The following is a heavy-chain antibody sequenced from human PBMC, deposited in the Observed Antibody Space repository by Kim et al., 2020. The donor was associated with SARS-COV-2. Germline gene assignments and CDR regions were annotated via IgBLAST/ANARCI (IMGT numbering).Heavy chain of an antibody. CDR3: ASAAGSSPVTTY. V-gene: IGHV1-69*04. J-gene: IGHJ4*02. CDR2: IIPILGIA. Sequence: SVKVSCKASGGTFSSYAISWVRQAPGQGLEWMGRIIPILGIANYAQKFQGRVTITADKSTSTAYMELSSLRSEDTAVYYCASAAGSSPVTTYWGQGTLVTVSS. D-gene: IGHD4-17*01. CDR1: GGTFSSYA.